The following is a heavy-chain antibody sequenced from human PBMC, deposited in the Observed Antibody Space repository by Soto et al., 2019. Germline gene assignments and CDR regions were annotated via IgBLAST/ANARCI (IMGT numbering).Heavy chain of an antibody. V-gene: IGHV3-7*01. J-gene: IGHJ6*03. Sequence: HPGGSLRLSCAASGFTFSSYWMSWVRQAPGKGLEWVANIKQDGSEKYYVDSVKGRFTISRDNAKNSLYLQMNSLRAEDTAVYYCARDIYDFWSGPTIYYMDVWGKGTTVTVSS. CDR3: ARDIYDFWSGPTIYYMDV. D-gene: IGHD3-3*01. CDR1: GFTFSSYW. CDR2: IKQDGSEK.